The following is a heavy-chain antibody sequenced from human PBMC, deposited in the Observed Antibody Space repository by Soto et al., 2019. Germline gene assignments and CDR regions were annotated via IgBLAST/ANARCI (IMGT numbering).Heavy chain of an antibody. V-gene: IGHV1-3*01. J-gene: IGHJ3*02. CDR3: ATITMVRGVMVNAFDI. Sequence: ASVKVSCKASGYTFTSYAMHWVRQAPGQRLEWMGWINAGNGNTKYSQKFQGRVTITRDTSASTAYMELSSLRSEDTAVYYCATITMVRGVMVNAFDIWGQGTMVTVSS. CDR2: INAGNGNT. D-gene: IGHD3-10*01. CDR1: GYTFTSYA.